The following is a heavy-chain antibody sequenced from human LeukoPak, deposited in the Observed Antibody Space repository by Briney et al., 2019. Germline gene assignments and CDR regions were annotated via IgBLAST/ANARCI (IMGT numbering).Heavy chain of an antibody. J-gene: IGHJ1*01. V-gene: IGHV4-38-2*01. Sequence: SETLSLTCAVSGYSISSGYYWGWIRQPPGKGLEWIGSIYHSGSTYYNPSLKSRVTVSVDTSKNQFSLKLSSVTAADTAVYYCARPDGDYDARSQHWGQGTLVTVSS. CDR2: IYHSGST. CDR3: ARPDGDYDARSQH. D-gene: IGHD4-17*01. CDR1: GYSISSGYY.